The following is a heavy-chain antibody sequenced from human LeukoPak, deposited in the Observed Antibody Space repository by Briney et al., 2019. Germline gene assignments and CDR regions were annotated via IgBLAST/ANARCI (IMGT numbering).Heavy chain of an antibody. CDR1: GYTFTNYD. CDR3: ERGSSGWYRLFDY. V-gene: IGHV1-2*06. J-gene: IGHJ4*02. D-gene: IGHD6-19*01. Sequence: ASVKVSCKASGYTFTNYDINWVRQAPGQGLEWMGRINPNSGGTNYAQKFQGRVTITRDTSISTAYMELSRLRSDDTAVYYCERGSSGWYRLFDYWGQGTLVTVSS. CDR2: INPNSGGT.